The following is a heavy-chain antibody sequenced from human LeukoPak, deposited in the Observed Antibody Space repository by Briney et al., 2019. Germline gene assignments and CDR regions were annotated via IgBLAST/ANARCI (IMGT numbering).Heavy chain of an antibody. CDR2: IYYSGST. Sequence: PSETLSLTCTVSGGSISSGGYYWSWIRQHPGKGLEWIGYIYYSGSTNYNPSLKSRVTISADTSKNQFSLKLSSVTAADTAVFYCAREVQYHDSSGYHWYFDLWGRGTLVTVSS. D-gene: IGHD3-22*01. J-gene: IGHJ2*01. CDR1: GGSISSGGYY. V-gene: IGHV4-61*08. CDR3: AREVQYHDSSGYHWYFDL.